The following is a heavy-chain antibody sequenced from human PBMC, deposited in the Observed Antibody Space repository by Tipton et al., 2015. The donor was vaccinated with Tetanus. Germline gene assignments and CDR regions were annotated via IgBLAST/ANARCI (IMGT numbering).Heavy chain of an antibody. V-gene: IGHV4-39*01. CDR3: ARTWGVWVTSIDAFDI. CDR2: IYYSGST. Sequence: TLSLTCTVSGGSISTRNYFWGWIRQAPGKGLEWIGNIYYSGSTDYNPSLKSRVDRSVDTSKNQFSLKLSSVTAADTAVYYCARTWGVWVTSIDAFDIWGQGTKVAVSS. D-gene: IGHD3-16*01. CDR1: GGSISTRNYF. J-gene: IGHJ3*02.